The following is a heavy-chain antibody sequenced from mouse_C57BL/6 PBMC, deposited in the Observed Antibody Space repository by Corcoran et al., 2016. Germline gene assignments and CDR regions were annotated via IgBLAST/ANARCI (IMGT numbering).Heavy chain of an antibody. V-gene: IGHV9-3*01. Sequence: QIQLVQSGPELKKPGETVKISCKASGYTFTTYGMSWVKQAPGKGLKWMGWITTYSGVPTYADDFKGRFAFSLETSASTAYLQINNLKNEDTATYFCARRGSSYWYFYVWDTGTTVTVSS. D-gene: IGHD1-1*01. CDR3: ARRGSSYWYFYV. CDR1: GYTFTTYG. CDR2: ITTYSGVP. J-gene: IGHJ1*03.